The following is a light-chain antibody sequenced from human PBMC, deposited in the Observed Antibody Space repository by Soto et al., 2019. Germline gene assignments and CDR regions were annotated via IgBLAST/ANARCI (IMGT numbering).Light chain of an antibody. CDR3: SSYTNRGGLWV. CDR2: EVT. Sequence: QSALTQPASVSGSPGQSITISCTGTSSDVGEYNSVSWYQQHPGKAPKLIIYEVTNRPSGVSDRLSGSKSGNTASLTISGLQAEDEADYYCSSYTNRGGLWVLGGGTKLTVL. J-gene: IGLJ3*02. V-gene: IGLV2-14*01. CDR1: SSDVGEYNS.